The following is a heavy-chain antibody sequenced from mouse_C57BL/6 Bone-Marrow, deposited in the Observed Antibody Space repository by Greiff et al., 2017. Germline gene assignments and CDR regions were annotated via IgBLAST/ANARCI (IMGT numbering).Heavy chain of an antibody. CDR1: GFTFSDAW. Sequence: DVKLVESGGGLVQPGGSMKLSCAASGFTFSDAWMDWVRQSPEKGLEWVAEIRNKANNHATYYAESVKGRFTISRDDSKSSVYLQMNSLRAEDTGIYYCTRGDYGYDWGLAWFAYWGQGTLVTVSA. D-gene: IGHD2-2*01. V-gene: IGHV6-6*01. CDR2: IRNKANNHAT. J-gene: IGHJ3*01. CDR3: TRGDYGYDWGLAWFAY.